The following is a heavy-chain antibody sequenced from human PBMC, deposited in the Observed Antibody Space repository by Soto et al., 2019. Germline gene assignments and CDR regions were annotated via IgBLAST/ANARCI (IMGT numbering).Heavy chain of an antibody. CDR1: GMTFSQSA. V-gene: IGHV3-33*04. Sequence: VGSLRLSCAASGMTFSQSAMHWVRQAPGKGLEWVAGIWNDGSFQDYVDSVKGRFSISRDNSKNTLYLQMNNLRADDTAIYYCARGIGVAGRFFYYYGLDVWGQGTPVTVSS. J-gene: IGHJ6*02. CDR2: IWNDGSFQ. D-gene: IGHD6-13*01. CDR3: ARGIGVAGRFFYYYGLDV.